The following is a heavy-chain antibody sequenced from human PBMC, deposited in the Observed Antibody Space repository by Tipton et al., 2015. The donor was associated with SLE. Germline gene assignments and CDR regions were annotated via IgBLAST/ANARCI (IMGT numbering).Heavy chain of an antibody. CDR1: GGTFSNYG. D-gene: IGHD3-10*01. Sequence: QLVQSGAEVKKPGASVKVSCKASGGTFSNYGVTWVRQAPGQGLEWMGRILPIFGTTKYAQKFQGRVTITADESTSTAYMELSSLRSEDTAIYYCARDRGRGFDWDYYYYGMDVWGQGTTVTVSS. CDR2: ILPIFGTT. V-gene: IGHV1-69*13. CDR3: ARDRGRGFDWDYYYYGMDV. J-gene: IGHJ6*02.